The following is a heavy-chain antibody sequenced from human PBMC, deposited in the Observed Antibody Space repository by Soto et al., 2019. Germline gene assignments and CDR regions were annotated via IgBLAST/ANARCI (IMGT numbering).Heavy chain of an antibody. V-gene: IGHV1-8*01. J-gene: IGHJ5*02. Sequence: ASVKVSCKASGYTFTSYDINWVRQATGQGLEWMGWMNPNSGNTGYAQKFQGRVTMTRNTSISTAYMELSSLRSEDTVVYYCARGYALGYGSGSYTWFDPWGQRTLVTVSS. CDR1: GYTFTSYD. CDR3: ARGYALGYGSGSYTWFDP. CDR2: MNPNSGNT. D-gene: IGHD3-10*01.